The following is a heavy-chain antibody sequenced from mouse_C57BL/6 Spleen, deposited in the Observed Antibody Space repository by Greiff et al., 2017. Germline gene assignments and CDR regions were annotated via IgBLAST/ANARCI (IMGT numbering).Heavy chain of an antibody. Sequence: QVQLQQPGAELVKPGASVKLSCKASGYTFTSYWMHWVKQRPGQGLEWIGMIHPNSGSTNYNEKFKSKATLTVDKSSSTAYMQLSSLTSEDSAVYYCARDGYGSSYDYYAMDYWGQGTSVTVSS. CDR1: GYTFTSYW. CDR2: IHPNSGST. J-gene: IGHJ4*01. CDR3: ARDGYGSSYDYYAMDY. V-gene: IGHV1-64*01. D-gene: IGHD1-1*01.